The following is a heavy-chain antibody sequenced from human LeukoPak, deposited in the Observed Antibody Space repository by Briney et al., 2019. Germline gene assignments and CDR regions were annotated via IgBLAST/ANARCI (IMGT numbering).Heavy chain of an antibody. CDR1: SGSISSGGYY. V-gene: IGHV4-30-2*01. J-gene: IGHJ4*02. D-gene: IGHD1-1*01. CDR2: IYHSGST. Sequence: SETLSLACTVSSGSISSGGYYWSWIRQPPGKGLEWIGYIYHSGSTYDNPSLKSRVTISVDTSKNQFSLKLSSVTAADTAVYYCARVGKDWNDLPPYYFDYWGQGTLVTVSS. CDR3: ARVGKDWNDLPPYYFDY.